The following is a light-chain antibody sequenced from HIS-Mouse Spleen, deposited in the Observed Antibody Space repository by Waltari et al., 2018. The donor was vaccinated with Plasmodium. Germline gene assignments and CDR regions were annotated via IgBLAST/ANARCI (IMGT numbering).Light chain of an antibody. CDR3: QQYNNWSFT. CDR1: QSVSSN. J-gene: IGKJ3*01. Sequence: DIVMTQSPATLSVSPGERANLSCRASQSVSSNLAWYQQKPGQGPRLLIYGASTRATGIPARFSGSGSGTEFTLTISSLQSEDFAVYYCQQYNNWSFTFGPGTKVDIK. V-gene: IGKV3-15*01. CDR2: GAS.